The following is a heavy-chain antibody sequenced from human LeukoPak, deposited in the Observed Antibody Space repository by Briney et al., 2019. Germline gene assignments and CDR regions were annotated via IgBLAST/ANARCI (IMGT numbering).Heavy chain of an antibody. CDR1: GFTLSNYA. J-gene: IGHJ4*02. CDR2: VSYDGSNK. V-gene: IGHV3-30-3*01. Sequence: GGSLRLSCAASGFTLSNYAVHSVRQAPGKGLEWVAVVSYDGSNKYYADSVKGRFTISRDNSKNTLYLQMNSLRAEDAAVYYCATIGDRRSGELYRIDYWGQGTLVTVSS. D-gene: IGHD1-26*01. CDR3: ATIGDRRSGELYRIDY.